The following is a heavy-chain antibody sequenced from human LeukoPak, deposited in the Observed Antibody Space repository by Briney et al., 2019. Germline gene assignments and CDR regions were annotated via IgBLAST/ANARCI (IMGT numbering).Heavy chain of an antibody. Sequence: PGGALRLSCAVSGYTFSNAWMSWVRQAPGKGVEGVGHIKSKTDGRTTDYAAPVKGRFTISRDDSKSTLYLQMNSLKTEDTAVYFCTTERAYKNFFVGYWGQGTLVTVSS. D-gene: IGHD2-15*01. CDR3: TTERAYKNFFVGY. CDR2: IKSKTDGRTT. V-gene: IGHV3-15*01. CDR1: GYTFSNAW. J-gene: IGHJ4*02.